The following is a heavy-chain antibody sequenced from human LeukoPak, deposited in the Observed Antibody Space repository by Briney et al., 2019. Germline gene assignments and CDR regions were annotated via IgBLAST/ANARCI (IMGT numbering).Heavy chain of an antibody. CDR1: GGSFSGYY. CDR2: INHSGST. D-gene: IGHD1-1*01. CDR3: ARLGNCKSILY. V-gene: IGHV4-34*01. J-gene: IGHJ4*02. Sequence: SETLSLTCAVYGGSFSGYYWSWIRQPPVKELEWIGEINHSGSTNYNPSLKSRVTISVDTSKNQFSLKLSSVTAADTAVYYCARLGNCKSILYWGQGTLVTVSS.